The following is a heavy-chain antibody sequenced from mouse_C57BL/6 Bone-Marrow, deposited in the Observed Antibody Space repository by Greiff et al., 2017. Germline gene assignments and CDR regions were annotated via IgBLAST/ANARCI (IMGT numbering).Heavy chain of an antibody. CDR1: GYTFTSYN. D-gene: IGHD1-1*01. CDR2: IYTGSGDT. V-gene: IGHV1-12*01. J-gene: IGHJ4*01. Sequence: QVQLQQSGAELVRPGASVKMSCKASGYTFTSYNMHWVKQTPRQGLEWIGAIYTGSGDTSYNQKFKGKTTLTVDKSSSTAYMQLSSLTSEDSAVYYCARAGYSTVVDMDYWGQGTSVTVSS. CDR3: ARAGYSTVVDMDY.